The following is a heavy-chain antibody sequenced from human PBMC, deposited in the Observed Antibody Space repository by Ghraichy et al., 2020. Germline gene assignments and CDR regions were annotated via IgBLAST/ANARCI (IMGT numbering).Heavy chain of an antibody. CDR3: VKDLIYAAAGTINDY. J-gene: IGHJ4*02. Sequence: GGSLRLSCSASGFTFSSYAMHWVRQAPGKGLEYVSAISSNGGSTYYADSVKGRFTISRDNSKNTLYLQMSSLRAEDTAVYYCVKDLIYAAAGTINDYWGQGTLVTVSS. D-gene: IGHD6-13*01. V-gene: IGHV3-64D*06. CDR2: ISSNGGST. CDR1: GFTFSSYA.